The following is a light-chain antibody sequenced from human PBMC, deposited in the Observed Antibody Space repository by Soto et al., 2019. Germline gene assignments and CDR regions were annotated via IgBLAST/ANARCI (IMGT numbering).Light chain of an antibody. V-gene: IGKV3-20*01. CDR1: QTFSITY. Sequence: VLTQSTGTLSLSPGERAPLSCRASQTFSITYLTWYQQKPGQAPRLLICGASKRATGIPDRFSGSGSGRDFTLTISGLEPEDFAVYYCQQYGASPETFGQGTKVDIK. CDR2: GAS. J-gene: IGKJ1*01. CDR3: QQYGASPET.